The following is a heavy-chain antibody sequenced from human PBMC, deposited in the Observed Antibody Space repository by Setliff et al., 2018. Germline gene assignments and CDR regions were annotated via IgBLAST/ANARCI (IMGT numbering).Heavy chain of an antibody. CDR2: INHTGGT. CDR1: GGSFSGSF. J-gene: IGHJ3*02. V-gene: IGHV4-34*01. D-gene: IGHD3-3*01. Sequence: SETLSLTCAVYGGSFSGSFWSWIRQPPGKGLEWIGEINHTGGTNYTPSLKSRVTISVDTSKNQFSLKLSSVTAADTAVYYCARGETSWRGGAFDIWGQGTMVTV. CDR3: ARGETSWRGGAFDI.